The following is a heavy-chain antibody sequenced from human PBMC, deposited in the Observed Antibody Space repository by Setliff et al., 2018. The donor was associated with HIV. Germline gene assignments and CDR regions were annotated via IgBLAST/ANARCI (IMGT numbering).Heavy chain of an antibody. CDR1: GFTFSNNW. CDR2: ISGSGDRT. J-gene: IGHJ4*01. Sequence: GESLKISCAASGFTFSNNWMHWVRQAPGKGLEWVSVISGSGDRTFYADSVKGRFTISRDNSKNTLYLQINGLRVEDTAIYYCAKDGISGGAYPPYYFDYWGHGTLVTVSS. V-gene: IGHV3-23*01. CDR3: AKDGISGGAYPPYYFDY. D-gene: IGHD2-15*01.